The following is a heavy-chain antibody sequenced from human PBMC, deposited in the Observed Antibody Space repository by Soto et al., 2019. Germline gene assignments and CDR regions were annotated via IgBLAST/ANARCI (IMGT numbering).Heavy chain of an antibody. J-gene: IGHJ6*02. D-gene: IGHD1-20*01. CDR1: GFSLTSPGMC. Sequence: GSGPTLVNPTETLTLTCTFSGFSLTSPGMCVIWIRQPPGKALEWLALIERDDDDKYYSTSLKTRLTISKDTRKNQVVLTMANMDPEETGTYYCARSIRGPRRFNGMDVWGQGTTVTVSS. CDR2: IERDDDDK. CDR3: ARSIRGPRRFNGMDV. V-gene: IGHV2-70*13.